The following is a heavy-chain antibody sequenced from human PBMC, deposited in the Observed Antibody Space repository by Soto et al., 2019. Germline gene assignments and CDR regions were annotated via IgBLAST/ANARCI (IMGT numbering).Heavy chain of an antibody. CDR2: ITGNGGST. CDR1: GFTFSNYA. V-gene: IGHV3-23*01. J-gene: IGHJ4*02. CDR3: AKLPLGYCNGGTCYRYFEY. D-gene: IGHD2-15*01. Sequence: EVQLLDSGGGLAQPGGSLRLSCAASGFTFSNYAMTWVRQAPGKGREWVSIITGNGGSTYYADSVKGRFTISRDNSQNTLYLQMNSLRVEDTAVYYCAKLPLGYCNGGTCYRYFEYWGQGTLVTVSS.